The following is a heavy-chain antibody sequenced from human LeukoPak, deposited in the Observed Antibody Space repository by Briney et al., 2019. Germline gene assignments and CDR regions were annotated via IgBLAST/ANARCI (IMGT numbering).Heavy chain of an antibody. V-gene: IGHV4-39*07. D-gene: IGHD3-22*01. CDR3: ASEDSSGAY. Sequence: SETLSLTCTVSGGSISSSSYYWGWIRQPPGKGLEWIGSIYYSGSTYYNPSLKSRVTISVDTSKNQFSLKLSSVTAADTAVYYCASEDSSGAYWGQGTLVTVSS. CDR2: IYYSGST. J-gene: IGHJ4*02. CDR1: GGSISSSSYY.